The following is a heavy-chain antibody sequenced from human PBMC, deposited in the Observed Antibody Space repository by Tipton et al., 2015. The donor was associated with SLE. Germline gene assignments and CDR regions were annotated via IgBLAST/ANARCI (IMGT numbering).Heavy chain of an antibody. D-gene: IGHD3-16*01. CDR1: GFTVSSNY. CDR2: IKSKTDGGTT. V-gene: IGHV3-15*01. CDR3: AKALLGGGGQRAYFDY. J-gene: IGHJ4*02. Sequence: QLVQSGGGVVQPGRSLRLSCAASGFTVSSNYMSWVRQAPGKGLEWVGRIKSKTDGGTTDYAAPVKGRFTISRDDSKNTLYLQMSSLTTEDTAVYYCAKALLGGGGQRAYFDYWGQGTLVTVSS.